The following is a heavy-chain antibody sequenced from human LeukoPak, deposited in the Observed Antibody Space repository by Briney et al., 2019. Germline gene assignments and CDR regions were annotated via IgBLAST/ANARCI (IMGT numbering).Heavy chain of an antibody. V-gene: IGHV3-30*02. CDR3: AKAVVVVAARYYMDV. Sequence: GGSLRLSCAASGFTFSSYGMHWVRQAPGKGLEWVAFIRYDGSNKYYADSVKGRFTISRDNPKNTLYLQMNSLRAEDTAVYYCAKAVVVVAARYYMDVWGKGTTVTVSS. D-gene: IGHD2-15*01. CDR2: IRYDGSNK. CDR1: GFTFSSYG. J-gene: IGHJ6*03.